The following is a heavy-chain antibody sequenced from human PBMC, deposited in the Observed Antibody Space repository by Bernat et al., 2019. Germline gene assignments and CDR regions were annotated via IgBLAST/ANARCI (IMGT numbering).Heavy chain of an antibody. V-gene: IGHV3-30*18. CDR1: GFTFSTYG. D-gene: IGHD3-3*01. CDR3: AKRRENYEIDY. J-gene: IGHJ4*02. Sequence: QVQLVESGGGVVQPGRSLRLSCAASGFTFSTYGIHWVRQAPGKGLEWVAVISFDGNDKYYADSVKGRFTISRDNSRNTLYLQMNSLRAEDTAVYFCAKRRENYEIDYWGQGTLVTVSS. CDR2: ISFDGNDK.